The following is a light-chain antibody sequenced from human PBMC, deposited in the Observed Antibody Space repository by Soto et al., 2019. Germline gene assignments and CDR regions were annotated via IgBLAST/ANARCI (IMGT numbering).Light chain of an antibody. V-gene: IGLV2-23*01. Sequence: QSALAQPASVSGSPGQSITISCTGTSDDVGAYNSVSWYQQLSHKAPQVILYKGTQRPSGVSSRFSGSTSGNAASLTISGLQADDEADYFCCSSAPESTYVFGTGTKVTVL. CDR1: SDDVGAYNS. J-gene: IGLJ1*01. CDR3: CSSAPESTYV. CDR2: KGT.